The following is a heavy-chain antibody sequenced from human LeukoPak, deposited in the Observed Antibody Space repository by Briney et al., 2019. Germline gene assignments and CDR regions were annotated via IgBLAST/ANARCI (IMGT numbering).Heavy chain of an antibody. CDR1: GGTFISYA. V-gene: IGHV1-18*01. CDR2: ISAYNGNT. D-gene: IGHD3-22*01. J-gene: IGHJ4*02. Sequence: ASVKVSCKASGGTFISYAISWVRQAPGQGLEWMGWISAYNGNTNYAQKLQGRVTMTTDTSTSTAYMKLRSLRSDDTAVYYCAREPSSGYYLDYWGQGTLVTVSS. CDR3: AREPSSGYYLDY.